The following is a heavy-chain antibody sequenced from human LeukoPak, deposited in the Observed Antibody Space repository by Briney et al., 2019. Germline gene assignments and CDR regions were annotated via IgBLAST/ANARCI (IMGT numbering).Heavy chain of an antibody. CDR3: ARDGGSGNYFIDY. D-gene: IGHD3-10*01. CDR2: IWYDGSNK. V-gene: IGHV3-33*01. CDR1: GFTFSSYG. J-gene: IGHJ4*02. Sequence: GRSLRLSCAASGFTFSSYGFHWVRQAPGKGLEWVAVIWYDGSNKYYADSVKGRFTISRDNSKNTLFLQMNSLRAEDTAVYYCARDGGSGNYFIDYWGQGTLVTVSS.